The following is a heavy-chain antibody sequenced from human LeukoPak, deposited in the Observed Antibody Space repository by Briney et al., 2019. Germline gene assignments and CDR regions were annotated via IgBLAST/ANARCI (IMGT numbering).Heavy chain of an antibody. D-gene: IGHD6-13*01. CDR3: AKERQLVRLVGNFDY. CDR2: ISYDGNDK. CDR1: GFTFSSYA. Sequence: PGTSLRLSCAASGFTFSSYAIHWVRQAPGKGLEWVAFISYDGNDKYYADSVKGRFTTSRDNSKNTLYLQMNSLRAEDTAVYYCAKERQLVRLVGNFDYWGQGTLVTVSS. J-gene: IGHJ4*02. V-gene: IGHV3-30*18.